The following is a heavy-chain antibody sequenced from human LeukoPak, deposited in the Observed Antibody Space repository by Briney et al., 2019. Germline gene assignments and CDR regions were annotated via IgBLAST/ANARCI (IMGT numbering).Heavy chain of an antibody. CDR3: VRDKSSYGAGSPYYMDV. Sequence: SQTLSLTCSVSGGSITSGSWFWSWIRQSAGRGLERIGHIHTSQSINYNPSLKSRVTISADTSKNQLSLKLRSVTAADTAVYYCVRDKSSYGAGSPYYMDVWGTGTTVTISS. V-gene: IGHV4-61*09. CDR2: IHTSQSI. CDR1: GGSITSGSWF. J-gene: IGHJ6*03. D-gene: IGHD3-10*01.